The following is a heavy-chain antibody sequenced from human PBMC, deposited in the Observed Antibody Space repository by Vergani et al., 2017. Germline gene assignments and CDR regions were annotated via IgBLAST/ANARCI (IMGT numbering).Heavy chain of an antibody. CDR3: AKIQARSSGYYYKGHDAFDI. Sequence: EVQLLESGGGLVQPGGSLRLSCAASGFTFSSYAMSWVRQAPGKGLEWVSAISGSGGSTYYADSVKCRFTISRDNSKNTLYLQMNSLRAEDTAVYYCAKIQARSSGYYYKGHDAFDIWGQGTMVTVSS. V-gene: IGHV3-23*01. CDR1: GFTFSSYA. CDR2: ISGSGGST. D-gene: IGHD3-22*01. J-gene: IGHJ3*02.